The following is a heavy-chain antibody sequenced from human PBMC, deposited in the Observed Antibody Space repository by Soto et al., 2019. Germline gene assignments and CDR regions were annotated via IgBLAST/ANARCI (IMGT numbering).Heavy chain of an antibody. J-gene: IGHJ4*02. CDR2: IIPIFGTA. Sequence: QVQLVQSGAEVKKPGSSVKVSCKASGGTFSSYAISWVRQAPGQGLEWMGGIIPIFGTANYAQKFQGRVTITADESTSTAYMELSSLRSEDTVVYYCARGPCSGGSCYSFYDYWGQGTLVTVSS. CDR3: ARGPCSGGSCYSFYDY. CDR1: GGTFSSYA. V-gene: IGHV1-69*12. D-gene: IGHD2-15*01.